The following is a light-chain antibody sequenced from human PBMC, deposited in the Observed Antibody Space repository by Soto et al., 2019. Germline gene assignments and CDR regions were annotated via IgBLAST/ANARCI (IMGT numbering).Light chain of an antibody. V-gene: IGKV3-20*01. Sequence: EIMLTQSPGTLSLSPGERATLSCRASQSIASNDLAWCQQKPGQAPRLLIYGASSRATGISDRFSGSGSGTDFTLTISKLEPEDFAVYYCQQYGSSPALTFGGGTKVEIK. CDR3: QQYGSSPALT. J-gene: IGKJ4*01. CDR1: QSIASND. CDR2: GAS.